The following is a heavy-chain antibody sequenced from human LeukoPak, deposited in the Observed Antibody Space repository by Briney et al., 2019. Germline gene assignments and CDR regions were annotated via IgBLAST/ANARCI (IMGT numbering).Heavy chain of an antibody. J-gene: IGHJ3*02. V-gene: IGHV4-39*07. Sequence: PSETLSLTCTVSGGSISSSSYYWGWIRQPPGNGLEWIGSIYHSGSTYYNPSLKSRVTISVDTSKNQFSLKLSSVTAADTAVYYCARVREDPWNSAPHAFDIWGQGTMVTVSS. CDR2: IYHSGST. CDR1: GGSISSSSYY. D-gene: IGHD1-1*01. CDR3: ARVREDPWNSAPHAFDI.